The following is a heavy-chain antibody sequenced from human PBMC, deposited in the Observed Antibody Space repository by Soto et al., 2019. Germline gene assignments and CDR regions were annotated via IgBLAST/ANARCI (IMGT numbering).Heavy chain of an antibody. CDR1: GGSISSGDYY. J-gene: IGHJ4*02. CDR3: ARDRGGSYSW. Sequence: SETLSLTCTVSGGSISSGDYYWSWIRQPPGKGLEWIGYIYYSGSTYYNPSLKSRVTISVDTSKNQFSLRLSSVTAADTAVYYCARDRGGSYSWWGQGTLVTVSS. V-gene: IGHV4-30-4*01. D-gene: IGHD1-26*01. CDR2: IYYSGST.